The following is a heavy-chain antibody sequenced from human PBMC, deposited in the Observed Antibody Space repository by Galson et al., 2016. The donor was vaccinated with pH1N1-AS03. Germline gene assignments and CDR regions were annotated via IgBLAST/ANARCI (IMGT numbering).Heavy chain of an antibody. Sequence: TLSLTCTVSGDSISGGSYFWSWIRQPAGRGLEWIGRVYSTGRSNYNPSLSSRVTISLDTSKNQFSLKSTSVTAAVTAVYFCARDRGDLDYWGQGALVTVSS. CDR2: VYSTGRS. CDR3: ARDRGDLDY. V-gene: IGHV4-61*02. D-gene: IGHD5-12*01. J-gene: IGHJ4*02. CDR1: GDSISGGSYF.